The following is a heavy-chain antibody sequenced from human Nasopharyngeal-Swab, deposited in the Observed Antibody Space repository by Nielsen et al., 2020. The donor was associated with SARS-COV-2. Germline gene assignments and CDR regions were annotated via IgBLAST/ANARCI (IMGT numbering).Heavy chain of an antibody. D-gene: IGHD2-2*01. V-gene: IGHV3-74*01. Sequence: GGSLRLSCAASRFTFSSYWMHWVRQAPGKGLVWVSRINSDGSSTSYADSVKGRFTISRDNAKNTLYLQMNSLRAEDTAVYYCARDKVVVVPAAIYYYGMDVWGQGTTVTVSS. J-gene: IGHJ6*02. CDR1: RFTFSSYW. CDR2: INSDGSST. CDR3: ARDKVVVVPAAIYYYGMDV.